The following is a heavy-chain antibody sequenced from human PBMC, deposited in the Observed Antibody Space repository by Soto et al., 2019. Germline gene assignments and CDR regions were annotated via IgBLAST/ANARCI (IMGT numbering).Heavy chain of an antibody. Sequence: DVQLVESGGGLVKPGGYLRLSCAASGLTFSTSHMTWVRQAPGKGLEWVSSISGRSRYVYYADSVKGRFTISRDNAKTSLYLQMSSLRAEDTAVYYCARSEGRRRYYWGQGTLVIVSS. D-gene: IGHD2-2*01. CDR3: ARSEGRRRYY. J-gene: IGHJ4*02. CDR1: GLTFSTSH. V-gene: IGHV3-21*01. CDR2: ISGRSRYV.